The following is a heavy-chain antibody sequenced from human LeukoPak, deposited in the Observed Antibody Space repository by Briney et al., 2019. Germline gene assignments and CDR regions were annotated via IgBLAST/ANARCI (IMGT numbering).Heavy chain of an antibody. CDR2: ISSSSSYI. CDR3: ARDLPVAVAGTGYDY. D-gene: IGHD6-19*01. V-gene: IGHV3-21*01. J-gene: IGHJ4*02. Sequence: GGSLRLSCAASGFTFSSYSMNWVRQAPGKGLEWVSSISSSSSYIYYADSVKGRFTISRDNAKNSPYLQMNSLRAEDTAVYYCARDLPVAVAGTGYDYWGQGTLVTVSS. CDR1: GFTFSSYS.